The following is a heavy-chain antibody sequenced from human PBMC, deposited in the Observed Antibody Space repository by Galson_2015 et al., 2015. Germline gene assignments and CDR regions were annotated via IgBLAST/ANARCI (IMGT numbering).Heavy chain of an antibody. CDR2: INPNSGGT. J-gene: IGHJ4*02. Sequence: SVKVSCKASGYTFTGYYMHWVRQAPGQGLEWMGRINPNSGGTNYAQKFQGRVTMTRDTSISTAYMELSRLRSDDTAVYYCAVEGGYSSSWGYWGQGTLVTVSS. V-gene: IGHV1-2*06. CDR1: GYTFTGYY. CDR3: AVEGGYSSSWGY. D-gene: IGHD6-13*01.